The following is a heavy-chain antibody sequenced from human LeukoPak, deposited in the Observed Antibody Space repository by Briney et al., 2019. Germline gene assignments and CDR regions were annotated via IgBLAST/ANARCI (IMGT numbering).Heavy chain of an antibody. Sequence: ASVKVSCKASGYTFTSYGISWVRQAPGQGLERMGWISAYNGNTNYAQKLQGRVTMTTDTSTSTAYMELRSLRSDDTAVYYCARDPLGFGELFYYFDYWGQGTLVTVSS. CDR1: GYTFTSYG. CDR3: ARDPLGFGELFYYFDY. J-gene: IGHJ4*02. V-gene: IGHV1-18*01. CDR2: ISAYNGNT. D-gene: IGHD3-10*01.